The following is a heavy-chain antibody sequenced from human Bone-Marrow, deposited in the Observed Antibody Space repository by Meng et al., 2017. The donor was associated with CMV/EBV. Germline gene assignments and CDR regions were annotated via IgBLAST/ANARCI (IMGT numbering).Heavy chain of an antibody. J-gene: IGHJ4*02. Sequence: GESLKISCAASGFTFSTYSMNWVRQAPGKGLEWVSYISSSSGTIYYADSVKGRFTISRDNAKNSLYLQMNSLRAEDTAVYYCAREKLLENWGQGPLVTVSS. CDR3: AREKLLEN. CDR1: GFTFSTYS. D-gene: IGHD3-3*01. V-gene: IGHV3-48*04. CDR2: ISSSSGTI.